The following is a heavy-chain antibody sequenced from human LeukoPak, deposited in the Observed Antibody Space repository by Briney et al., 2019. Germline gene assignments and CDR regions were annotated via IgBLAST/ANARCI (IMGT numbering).Heavy chain of an antibody. CDR1: GYTFTSYG. Sequence: ASVTVSCKASGYTFTSYGISWVRQAPGQGLEWMGWISAYNGNTNYAQKLQGRVTMTTDTSTSTAYMELRSLGSDDTAVYYCARDQSIVGATIVDYWGQGTLVTVSS. J-gene: IGHJ4*02. D-gene: IGHD1-26*01. V-gene: IGHV1-18*01. CDR2: ISAYNGNT. CDR3: ARDQSIVGATIVDY.